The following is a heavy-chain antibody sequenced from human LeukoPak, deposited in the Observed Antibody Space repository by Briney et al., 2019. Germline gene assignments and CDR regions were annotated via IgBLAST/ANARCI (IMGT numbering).Heavy chain of an antibody. CDR3: ARGSPLVRGVISPLDY. D-gene: IGHD3-10*01. J-gene: IGHJ4*02. CDR2: IKQDGSEK. Sequence: PGGSLRLSCAASGFTFSSYWMSWVRQAPGKGLEWVANIKQDGSEKYYVDSVKGRFTISRDNAKNSLYLQMNSLRAGDTAVYYCARGSPLVRGVISPLDYWGQGTLVTVSS. V-gene: IGHV3-7*01. CDR1: GFTFSSYW.